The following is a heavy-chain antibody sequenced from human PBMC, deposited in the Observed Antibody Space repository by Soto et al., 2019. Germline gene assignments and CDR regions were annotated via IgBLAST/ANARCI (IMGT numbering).Heavy chain of an antibody. Sequence: SETLSLTSTVSGGSSSGGGDYWSWIRQHPGKGLEWIGYIYYSGSTYYNPSLKSRVTISVDTSKNQFSLKLSSVTAADTAVYYCARRKASRSLFDYWGQGTLVTVSS. CDR3: ARRKASRSLFDY. V-gene: IGHV4-31*03. CDR2: IYYSGST. J-gene: IGHJ4*02. D-gene: IGHD6-6*01. CDR1: GGSSSGGGDY.